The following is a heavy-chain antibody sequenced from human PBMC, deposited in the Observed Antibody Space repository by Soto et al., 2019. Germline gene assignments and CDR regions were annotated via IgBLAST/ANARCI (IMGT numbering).Heavy chain of an antibody. Sequence: GGSLRLCCAASGVSCGSDSMNCVRQAPGKGLEWVSSISSSSSYIYYADSVKGRFTISRDNAKNSLYLQMNSLRAEDTAVYYCARVVISYVYDSSGSSSDAYALCVHGT. CDR3: ARVVISYVYDSSGSSSDAYAL. CDR1: GVSCGSDS. V-gene: IGHV3-21*01. D-gene: IGHD3-22*01. CDR2: ISSSSSYI. J-gene: IGHJ3*01.